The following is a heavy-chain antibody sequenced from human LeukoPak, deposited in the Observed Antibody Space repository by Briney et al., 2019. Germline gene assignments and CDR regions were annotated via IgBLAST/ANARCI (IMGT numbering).Heavy chain of an antibody. CDR1: GFTVSSNY. D-gene: IGHD2-15*01. CDR2: IYSGGST. J-gene: IGHJ4*02. CDR3: ARPWCSGGSCYSNPNNYFDY. V-gene: IGHV3-53*01. Sequence: PGGSLRLSCAASGFTVSSNYMSWVRQAPGKGLEWVSVIYSGGSTYYADSVKGRFTISRDNSKNTLYLQMNSLRAEDTAVYYCARPWCSGGSCYSNPNNYFDYWGQGTLVTVSS.